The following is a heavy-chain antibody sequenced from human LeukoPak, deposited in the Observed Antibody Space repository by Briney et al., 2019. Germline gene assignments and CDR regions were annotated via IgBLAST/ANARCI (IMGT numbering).Heavy chain of an antibody. CDR1: GGSISNYY. Sequence: PSETLSLTCTVSGGSISNYYWSCIRQPPGKELEGIVHIYYSGSTNYNPTLKRRVTIAIETSTTQFSLKVSSVTAADTAVYYCARYYYVSSGMYYFDYWGEGTLVTVSS. J-gene: IGHJ4*02. CDR2: IYYSGST. V-gene: IGHV4-59*01. D-gene: IGHD3-22*01. CDR3: ARYYYVSSGMYYFDY.